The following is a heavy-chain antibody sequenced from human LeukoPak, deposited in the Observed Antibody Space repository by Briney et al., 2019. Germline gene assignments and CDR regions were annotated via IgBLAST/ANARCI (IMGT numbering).Heavy chain of an antibody. J-gene: IGHJ6*03. V-gene: IGHV4-59*12. D-gene: IGHD1-7*01. CDR3: ARVTGTTLYYYMDV. Sequence: SETLSLTCTVSGGSISSYYWSWIRQPPGKGLEWIGYIYYSGSTNYNPSLKSRVTISVDTSKNQFSLKLSSVTAADTAVYYCARVTGTTLYYYMDVWGKGTTVTVSS. CDR1: GGSISSYY. CDR2: IYYSGST.